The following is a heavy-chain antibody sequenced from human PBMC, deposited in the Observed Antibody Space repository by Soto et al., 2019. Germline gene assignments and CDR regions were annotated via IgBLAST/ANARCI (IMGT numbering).Heavy chain of an antibody. CDR2: IYHSGCT. J-gene: IGHJ6*02. CDR3: ARDRGIYSGYAYYYYGMDV. D-gene: IGHD5-12*01. CDR1: GGSISSGGYS. Sequence: TSETLSLTCAVSGGSISSGGYSWSWIRQPPGKGLEWIGYIYHSGCTYYNPSLKSRVTISVDRSKNQFSLKLSSVTAADTAVYYCARDRGIYSGYAYYYYGMDVWGQGTTVTVYS. V-gene: IGHV4-30-2*01.